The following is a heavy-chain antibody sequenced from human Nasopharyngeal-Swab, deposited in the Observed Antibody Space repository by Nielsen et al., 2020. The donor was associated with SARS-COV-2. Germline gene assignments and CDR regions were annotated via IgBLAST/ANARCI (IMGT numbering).Heavy chain of an antibody. CDR2: IYYSGST. Sequence: SETLSLTCTVSGGSVSNGSYYWSWIRQPPGKGLEWIGYIYYSGSTYYNPSLKSRVTISVDTSKNQFSLKLSSVTAADTAVYYCARDLRYSSGWSPGRYFDLWGRGTLVTVSS. J-gene: IGHJ2*01. CDR1: GGSVSNGSYY. V-gene: IGHV4-31*03. D-gene: IGHD6-19*01. CDR3: ARDLRYSSGWSPGRYFDL.